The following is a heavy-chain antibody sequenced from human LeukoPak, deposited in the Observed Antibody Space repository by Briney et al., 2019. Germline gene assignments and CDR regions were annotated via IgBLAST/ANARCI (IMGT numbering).Heavy chain of an antibody. CDR3: ARYFERGLGVIDY. CDR2: INDDGSDT. V-gene: IGHV3-74*01. Sequence: GGSLRLSCAASGFTFSSYAMSWVRQAPGKGLVWVSRINDDGSDTGYADSVKGRFTISRDNAKNTLYLQMNSLRAEDTAVYYCARYFERGLGVIDYWGQGILVTVSS. CDR1: GFTFSSYA. D-gene: IGHD3-10*01. J-gene: IGHJ4*02.